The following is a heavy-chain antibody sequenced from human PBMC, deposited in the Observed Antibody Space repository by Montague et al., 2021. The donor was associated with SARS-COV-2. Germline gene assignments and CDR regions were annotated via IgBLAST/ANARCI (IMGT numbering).Heavy chain of an antibody. CDR2: IHSSGST. J-gene: IGHJ5*02. CDR3: VREGDCSGTTCYGWFDP. D-gene: IGHD2-2*01. CDR1: GDSISGYY. V-gene: IGHV4-59*01. Sequence: SETLSLTCNVSGDSISGYYWAWIRQPPGKGLEWIGYIHSSGSTNYNPSLKSRLTISVDMSNNQFSLKLHSVTAADTAVYYCVREGDCSGTTCYGWFDPWGQGTLVSVSS.